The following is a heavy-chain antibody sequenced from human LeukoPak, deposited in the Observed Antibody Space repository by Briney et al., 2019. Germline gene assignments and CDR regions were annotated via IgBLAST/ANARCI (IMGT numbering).Heavy chain of an antibody. D-gene: IGHD5-18*01. V-gene: IGHV3-74*01. CDR3: ARDKGYSSDT. CDR1: GFTFNIYW. Sequence: GGSLRLSCAASGFTFNIYWMHWVRQAPGKGLVWVSLIKSDGSSTNYADSVKGRFTISRDNAKNTLYLQMDSLRAEATATYYCARDKGYSSDTWGQGTLVTVSS. CDR2: IKSDGSST. J-gene: IGHJ5*02.